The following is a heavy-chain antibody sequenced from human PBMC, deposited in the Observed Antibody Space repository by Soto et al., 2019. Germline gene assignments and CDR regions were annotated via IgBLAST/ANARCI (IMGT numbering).Heavy chain of an antibody. D-gene: IGHD2-2*01. Sequence: GGSLRLSCAASGFTFSSYAMSWVRQAPGKGPEWVSAISGSGGSTYYADSVKGRFTISRDNSKNTLYLQMNSLRAEDTAVYYCAKFHGCSSTSCPDYYYYMDVWGKGTTVTVSS. CDR2: ISGSGGST. J-gene: IGHJ6*03. V-gene: IGHV3-23*01. CDR1: GFTFSSYA. CDR3: AKFHGCSSTSCPDYYYYMDV.